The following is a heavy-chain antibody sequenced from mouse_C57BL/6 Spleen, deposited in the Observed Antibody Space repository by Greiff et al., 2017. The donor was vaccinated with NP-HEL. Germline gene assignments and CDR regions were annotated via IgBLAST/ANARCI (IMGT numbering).Heavy chain of an antibody. Sequence: EVQLQQSGPELVKPGASVKMSCKASGYTFTDYNMHWVKQSHGKSLEWIGYINPNNGGTSYNQKFKGKATLTVNKSSSTAYMELRSLTSEDSAVYYWARRGYGSSQGFAYSGQATLVTVSA. J-gene: IGHJ3*01. V-gene: IGHV1-22*01. CDR3: ARRGYGSSQGFAY. CDR1: GYTFTDYN. CDR2: INPNNGGT. D-gene: IGHD1-1*01.